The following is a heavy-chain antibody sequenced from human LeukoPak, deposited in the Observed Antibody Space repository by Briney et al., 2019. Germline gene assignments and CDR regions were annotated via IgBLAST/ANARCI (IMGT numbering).Heavy chain of an antibody. D-gene: IGHD2-2*01. Sequence: SETLSLTCTVSGGSISSSSYYWGWIRQPPGKGLEWIGSIYHSGSTYYNPSLKSRVTISVDTSKNQFSLKLSSVTAADTAVYYCARVFSSGDCSSTSCPHDAFDIWGQGTMVTVSS. J-gene: IGHJ3*02. CDR2: IYHSGST. CDR1: GGSISSSSYY. V-gene: IGHV4-39*07. CDR3: ARVFSSGDCSSTSCPHDAFDI.